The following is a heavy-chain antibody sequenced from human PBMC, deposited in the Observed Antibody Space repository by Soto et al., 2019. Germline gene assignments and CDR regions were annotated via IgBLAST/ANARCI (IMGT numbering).Heavy chain of an antibody. J-gene: IGHJ4*02. CDR1: GGSISSYY. CDR3: ARHESYDILTGYYIDY. V-gene: IGHV4-59*08. D-gene: IGHD3-9*01. CDR2: IYYSGST. Sequence: SETLSLTCTVSGGSISSYYWSWIRQPPGKGLEWIGYIYYSGSTNYNPSLKSRVTISVDTSKNQFSLKLSSVTAADTAVYYCARHESYDILTGYYIDYWGQGTLVTVSS.